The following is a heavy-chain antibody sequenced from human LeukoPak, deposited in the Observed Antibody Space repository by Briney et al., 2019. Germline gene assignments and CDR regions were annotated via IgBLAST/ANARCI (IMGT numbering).Heavy chain of an antibody. J-gene: IGHJ4*02. CDR3: ARDHGGDGLFDDY. D-gene: IGHD2-21*02. Sequence: SVEVSCKASGGTFSSYAISWVRQAPGQGLEWMGGIIPIFGTANYAQKFQGRVTITAGESTSTAYMELSSLRSEDTAVYYCARDHGGDGLFDDYWGQGTLVTVSS. CDR2: IIPIFGTA. V-gene: IGHV1-69*13. CDR1: GGTFSSYA.